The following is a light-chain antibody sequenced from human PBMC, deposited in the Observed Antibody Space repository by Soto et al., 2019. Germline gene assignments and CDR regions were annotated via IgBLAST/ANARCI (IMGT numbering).Light chain of an antibody. Sequence: IQMTHTTSTLSGSVGDRVTSTCPASQTISSWLAWYQQKPGKAPKLLIYKASTLKSGVPSRFSGSGSGTEFTLTISSLQPDDFATYYCQQYNSYSPWTFGQGTKVDNK. V-gene: IGKV1-5*03. CDR1: QTISSW. J-gene: IGKJ1*01. CDR3: QQYNSYSPWT. CDR2: KAS.